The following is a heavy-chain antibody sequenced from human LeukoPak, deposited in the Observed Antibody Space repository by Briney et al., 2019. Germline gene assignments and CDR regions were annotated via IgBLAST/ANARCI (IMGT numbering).Heavy chain of an antibody. J-gene: IGHJ4*02. CDR3: AREGEGGYYGSGSPGFDY. CDR2: IYHSGST. CDR1: GGSISSGGYS. V-gene: IGHV4-30-2*01. D-gene: IGHD3-10*01. Sequence: SETLSLTCAVSGGSISSGGYSWSWIRQPPGKGLECIGYIYHSGSTYYNPSLKSRVTISVDRSKNQFSLKLSSVTAADTAVYYCAREGEGGYYGSGSPGFDYWGQGTLVTVSS.